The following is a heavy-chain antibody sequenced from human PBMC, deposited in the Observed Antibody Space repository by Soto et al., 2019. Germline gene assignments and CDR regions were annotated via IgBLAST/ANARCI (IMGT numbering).Heavy chain of an antibody. V-gene: IGHV3-21*01. CDR1: GSTFSSYS. D-gene: IGHD1-7*01. CDR2: ISSSSSYI. Sequence: GGSLRLSCAASGSTFSSYSMNWVRQAPGKGLEWVSSISSSSSYIYYADSVRGRFTISRDNAKNSLYLQMNSLRAEDTAVYYCARDSGTKSYYYGMDVWGQGTTVTVSS. CDR3: ARDSGTKSYYYGMDV. J-gene: IGHJ6*02.